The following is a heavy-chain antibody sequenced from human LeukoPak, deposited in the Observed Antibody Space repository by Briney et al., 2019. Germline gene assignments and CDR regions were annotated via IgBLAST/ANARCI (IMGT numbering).Heavy chain of an antibody. CDR2: IQNDGSDK. D-gene: IGHD6-13*01. Sequence: PGGSLRLSCAASGINFRSSGMHWVRQAPGKGLEWVTFIQNDGSDKSYAASVKGRFTISRDNSKNTVYPHMNSLRADDTALYYCAREGGRAAAGRFDYWGQGTLVTVSS. J-gene: IGHJ4*02. V-gene: IGHV3-30*02. CDR3: AREGGRAAAGRFDY. CDR1: GINFRSSG.